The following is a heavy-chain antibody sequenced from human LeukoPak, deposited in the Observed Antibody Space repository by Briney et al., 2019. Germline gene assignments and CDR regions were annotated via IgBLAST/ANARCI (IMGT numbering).Heavy chain of an antibody. Sequence: TGGSLRLSCAASGFIFSNFAMYWVRQAPGKGLEYVSAISNDGDSTYYPTSMQGRFTISRDNSKNTLYLQMASLTPEDMGVYYCARGGFGSNWGQGTLVTVSS. CDR1: GFIFSNFA. CDR2: ISNDGDST. D-gene: IGHD6-13*01. J-gene: IGHJ4*02. V-gene: IGHV3-64*01. CDR3: ARGGFGSN.